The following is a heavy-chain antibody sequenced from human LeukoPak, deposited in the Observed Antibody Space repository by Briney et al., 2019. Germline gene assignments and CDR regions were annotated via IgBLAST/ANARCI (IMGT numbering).Heavy chain of an antibody. D-gene: IGHD6-13*01. Sequence: PGGSLSLSCEVSGLTFETYGMNWVRQAPGKGLEWVSGISGTGAHTYYADSVKGRFTVSRDNSRDTLYLLLKSLRAEDTAVYFCAKDIHVAAAVPAPYWGQGTLVTVSS. CDR2: ISGTGAHT. CDR3: AKDIHVAAAVPAPY. V-gene: IGHV3-23*01. CDR1: GLTFETYG. J-gene: IGHJ4*02.